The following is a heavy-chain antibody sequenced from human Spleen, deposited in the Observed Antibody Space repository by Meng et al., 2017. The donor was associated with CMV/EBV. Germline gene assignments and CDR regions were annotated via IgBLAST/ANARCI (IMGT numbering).Heavy chain of an antibody. J-gene: IGHJ1*01. V-gene: IGHV3-30*02. CDR2: IRYDGVNK. CDR1: GFTFSSYG. D-gene: IGHD3-10*01. CDR3: AKDLSFGELSPTR. Sequence: GESLRLSCAASGFTFSSYGMHWVRQAPGKGLEWVAFIRYDGVNKYYVDSVKGRFTISRDNSKNTLFLQMDSLRSEDTAVYYCAKDLSFGELSPTRWGQGTLVTVSS.